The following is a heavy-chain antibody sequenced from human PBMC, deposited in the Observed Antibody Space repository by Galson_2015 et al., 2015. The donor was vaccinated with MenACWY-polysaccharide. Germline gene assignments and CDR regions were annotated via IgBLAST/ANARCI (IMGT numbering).Heavy chain of an antibody. CDR1: GFTFDDYA. J-gene: IGHJ6*02. CDR3: AKDISVWSGYSYGTDYYYGMDV. D-gene: IGHD5-18*01. Sequence: SLRLSCAASGFTFDDYAMHWVRQAPGKGLEWVSGISWNSGSIGYADSVKGRFTISRDNAKNSLYLQMNSLRAEDTASYYCAKDISVWSGYSYGTDYYYGMDVWGQGTTVTVSS. CDR2: ISWNSGSI. V-gene: IGHV3-9*01.